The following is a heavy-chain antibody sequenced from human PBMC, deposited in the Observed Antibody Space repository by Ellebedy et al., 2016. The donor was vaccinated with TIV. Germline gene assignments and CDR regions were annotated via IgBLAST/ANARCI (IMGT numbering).Heavy chain of an antibody. Sequence: SETLSLTXTVSGGSISSYYWSWIRQPPGKGLEWIGFIYYSGSTNYNPSLKSRVTISVDTSKNQFSLKLSSVTAADTAVYYCARGWENTYYYGSGSYRSVGLDYWGQGTLVTVSS. J-gene: IGHJ4*02. CDR3: ARGWENTYYYGSGSYRSVGLDY. V-gene: IGHV4-59*12. D-gene: IGHD3-10*01. CDR2: IYYSGST. CDR1: GGSISSYY.